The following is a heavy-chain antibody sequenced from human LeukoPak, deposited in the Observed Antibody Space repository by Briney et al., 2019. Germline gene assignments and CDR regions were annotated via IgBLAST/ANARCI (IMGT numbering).Heavy chain of an antibody. CDR3: ASQHPIQLWSTFDY. Sequence: PGGSLRLSCAASGFTFSSYAMSWVRQAPGKGLEWVSAISGSGGSTYYADSVKGRFTISRDNSKNTLYLQMNSLRDEDTAVYYCASQHPIQLWSTFDYWGQGTLVTVSS. J-gene: IGHJ4*02. V-gene: IGHV3-23*01. D-gene: IGHD5-18*01. CDR1: GFTFSSYA. CDR2: ISGSGGST.